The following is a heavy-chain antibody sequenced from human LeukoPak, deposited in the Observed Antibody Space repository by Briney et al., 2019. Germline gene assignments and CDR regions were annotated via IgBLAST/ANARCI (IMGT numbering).Heavy chain of an antibody. J-gene: IGHJ3*02. CDR1: GGSINNYY. CDR2: IYYTGGET. Sequence: SETLSLTCTVSGGSINNYYWSWIRQPPGKGLEWIGYIYYTGGETNYNPSLKSRLTISVDTSKNQFSLMLTSVTAADTAVYYCARQPGGTAPFDIWAQGTMVTVSS. CDR3: ARQPGGTAPFDI. D-gene: IGHD1-14*01. V-gene: IGHV4-59*08.